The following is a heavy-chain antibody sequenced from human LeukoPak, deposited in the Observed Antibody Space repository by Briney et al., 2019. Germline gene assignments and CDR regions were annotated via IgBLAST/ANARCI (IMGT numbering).Heavy chain of an antibody. Sequence: SVKVSCKASGGTFSSYAISWVRQAPGQGLEWMGGIIPIFGTANYAQKFQGRVTITTDESTSTAYMELSSLRSEDTAVYYCACSGYYLEGTYNWFDPWGQGTLVTVSS. D-gene: IGHD3-22*01. V-gene: IGHV1-69*05. J-gene: IGHJ5*02. CDR3: ACSGYYLEGTYNWFDP. CDR2: IIPIFGTA. CDR1: GGTFSSYA.